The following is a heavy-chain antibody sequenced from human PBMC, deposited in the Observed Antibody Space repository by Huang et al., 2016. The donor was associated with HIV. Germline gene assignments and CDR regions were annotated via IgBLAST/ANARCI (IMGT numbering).Heavy chain of an antibody. CDR2: INVPGTHL. D-gene: IGHD4-17*01. V-gene: IGHV3-21*01. Sequence: EVQLVESGGGLVKPGGSLRLSCAASGFTLTTFSMNWVRQGPGRGLKCVASINVPGTHLYYADSVEGRFTISRDNTRNSLYLQLNSLRAEDTAVYYCVRIGYGENSYGSGYFDPWGQGTLVAVSS. J-gene: IGHJ5*02. CDR1: GFTLTTFS. CDR3: VRIGYGENSYGSGYFDP.